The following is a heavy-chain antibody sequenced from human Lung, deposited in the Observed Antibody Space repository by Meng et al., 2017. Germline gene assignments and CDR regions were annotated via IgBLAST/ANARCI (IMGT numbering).Heavy chain of an antibody. CDR3: ARHKGHSYGYLYFDY. J-gene: IGHJ4*02. V-gene: IGHV4-39*01. D-gene: IGHD5-18*01. CDR1: GESISSSNYY. CDR2: MYYSGNN. Sequence: QLQLQESGPGLVMPSETLSLICTVSGESISSSNYYWGWIRQPPGKGLEWIGSMYYSGNNYYNPSLKSRVTISVDTSKNQFSLKVSSVTAADTAVFYCARHKGHSYGYLYFDYWGQGTLVTVSS.